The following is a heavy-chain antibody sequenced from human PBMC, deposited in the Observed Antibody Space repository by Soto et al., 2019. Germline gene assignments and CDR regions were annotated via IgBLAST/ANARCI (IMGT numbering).Heavy chain of an antibody. D-gene: IGHD4-17*01. J-gene: IGHJ3*02. CDR3: ARDYHYGDYGNAFDI. CDR2: IYSGGST. Sequence: GGSLRLSCAASGFTVSSNYMSWVRQAPGKGLEWVSVIYSGGSTYYADSVKGRFTISRHNSKNTLYLQMNSLRAEDTAVYYCARDYHYGDYGNAFDIWGQGTMVTVSS. CDR1: GFTVSSNY. V-gene: IGHV3-53*04.